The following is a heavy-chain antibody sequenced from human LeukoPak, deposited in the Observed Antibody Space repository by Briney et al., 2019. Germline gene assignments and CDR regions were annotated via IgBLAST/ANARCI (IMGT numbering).Heavy chain of an antibody. CDR3: ARDSEQNVLLWL. Sequence: GGSPRLSCAASGFTVSSNYMSWVRQAPGKGLEWVSVIYSGGSTYYADSVKGRFTISRDNSKNTLYLQMNSLRAEDTAVYYCARDSEQNVLLWLWGQGTLVTVSS. D-gene: IGHD3-10*01. V-gene: IGHV3-66*01. CDR2: IYSGGST. J-gene: IGHJ4*02. CDR1: GFTVSSNY.